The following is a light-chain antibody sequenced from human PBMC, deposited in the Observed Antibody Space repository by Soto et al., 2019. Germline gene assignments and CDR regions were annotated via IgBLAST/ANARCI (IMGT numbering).Light chain of an antibody. CDR2: GAS. CDR1: QTVRTNY. CDR3: QQYSVSPLS. J-gene: IGKJ4*01. Sequence: EIVLTQSTGTLSLSPGERATLSCRASQTVRTNYLAWFQHKPGQAPRLLIYGASSRATGIPDRFSGSGSGTDFSLTINRLEPEDFEVYFCQQYSVSPLSFGGGTKVAIK. V-gene: IGKV3-20*01.